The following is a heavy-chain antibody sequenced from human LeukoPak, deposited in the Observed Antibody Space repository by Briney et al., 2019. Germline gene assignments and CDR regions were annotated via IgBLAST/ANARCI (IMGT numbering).Heavy chain of an antibody. CDR3: AKEDDFFSGYYLY. CDR1: GFTFYHYA. Sequence: GGALRLSCAASGFTFYHYAMHWVRQAPGKGLEWVSLLRGDGGSTYYADSVQGRFTISGDKSKHSLYLQMNSLRTEDTAFNYCAKEDDFFSGYYLYWGEGNLVSVSS. V-gene: IGHV3-43*02. J-gene: IGHJ4*02. CDR2: LRGDGGST. D-gene: IGHD3-3*01.